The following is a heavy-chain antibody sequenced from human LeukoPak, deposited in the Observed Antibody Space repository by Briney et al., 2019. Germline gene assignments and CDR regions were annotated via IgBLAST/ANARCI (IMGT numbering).Heavy chain of an antibody. CDR3: ARDPGREDFYGMDV. J-gene: IGHJ6*04. CDR1: GFTFSSYE. D-gene: IGHD1-26*01. V-gene: IGHV3-48*03. Sequence: GGSLRPSCAASGFTFSSYEMNWVRQAPGKGLEWVSYISSSGSTIYYADSVKGRFTISRDNAKNSLYLQMNSLRAEDTAVYYCARDPGREDFYGMDVWGKGTTVTVSS. CDR2: ISSSGSTI.